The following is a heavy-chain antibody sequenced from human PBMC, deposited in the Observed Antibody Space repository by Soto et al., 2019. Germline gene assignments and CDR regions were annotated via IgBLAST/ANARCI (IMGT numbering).Heavy chain of an antibody. V-gene: IGHV4-34*01. Sequence: SETLSLTCAVYGGSFIGYYWIWIRQPPGKGLEWIGEINHSGSTNYNPSLKSRVTISVDTSKNQFSLKLSSVTAADTAVYYCAREPSFSGAFDYWGQGTLVTVSS. CDR1: GGSFIGYY. J-gene: IGHJ4*02. CDR3: AREPSFSGAFDY. CDR2: INHSGST. D-gene: IGHD6-19*01.